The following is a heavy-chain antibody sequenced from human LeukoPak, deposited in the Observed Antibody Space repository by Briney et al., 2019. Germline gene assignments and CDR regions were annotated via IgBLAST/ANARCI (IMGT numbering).Heavy chain of an antibody. D-gene: IGHD3-22*01. CDR3: AKDSMRYYDSSGYYSDY. V-gene: IGHV3-23*01. Sequence: GGSLRLSCAASGFTFSSYAMSWVRQAPGKGLEWVSVISGSGGSTYYADSVKGRFTISRDNSKNTLYLQMNSLRVEDTAVYYCAKDSMRYYDSSGYYSDYWGQGTLVTVSS. J-gene: IGHJ4*02. CDR1: GFTFSSYA. CDR2: ISGSGGST.